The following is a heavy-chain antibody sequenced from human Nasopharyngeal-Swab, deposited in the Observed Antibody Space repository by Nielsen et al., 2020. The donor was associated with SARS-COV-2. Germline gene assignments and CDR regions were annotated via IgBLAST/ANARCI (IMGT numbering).Heavy chain of an antibody. CDR1: GYTFTSYG. CDR2: ISAYSGNT. J-gene: IGHJ4*02. CDR3: ARSSPLTIFGVVDY. V-gene: IGHV1-18*01. Sequence: ASVKVSCKASGYTFTSYGISWVRQAPGQGLEWMGWISAYSGNTNYAQKLQGRVTMTTDTSTSTAYMELRSLRSDDTAVYYCARSSPLTIFGVVDYWGQGTLVTVSS. D-gene: IGHD3-3*01.